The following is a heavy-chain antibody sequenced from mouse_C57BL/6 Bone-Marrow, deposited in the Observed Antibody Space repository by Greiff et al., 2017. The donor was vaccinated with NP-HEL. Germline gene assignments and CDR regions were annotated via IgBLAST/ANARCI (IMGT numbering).Heavy chain of an antibody. J-gene: IGHJ3*01. V-gene: IGHV1-64*01. CDR3: AREAIYDGYYCWFAY. CDR1: GYTFTSYW. CDR2: IHPNSGST. D-gene: IGHD2-3*01. Sequence: QVQLQQPGAELVKPGASVKLSCKASGYTFTSYWMHWVKQRPGQGLEWIGMIHPNSGSTNYNEKFKSKATLTVDKSSSTAYMQLSSLTSEDSVVYYCAREAIYDGYYCWFAYWGQGTLVTVSA.